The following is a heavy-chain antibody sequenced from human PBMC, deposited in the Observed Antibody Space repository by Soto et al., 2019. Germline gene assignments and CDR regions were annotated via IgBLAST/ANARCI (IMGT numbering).Heavy chain of an antibody. CDR1: GYSFTSYW. CDR2: IDPSDSYT. CDR3: ARWQRNYGSGSPPISWIDNWFDP. J-gene: IGHJ5*02. Sequence: PGESLKISCKGSGYSFTSYWISWVRQMPGKGLEWMGRIDPSDSYTNYSPSFQGHVTISADKSISTAYLQWSSLKASDTAMYYCARWQRNYGSGSPPISWIDNWFDPWGHGTLVTVSS. V-gene: IGHV5-10-1*01. D-gene: IGHD3-10*01.